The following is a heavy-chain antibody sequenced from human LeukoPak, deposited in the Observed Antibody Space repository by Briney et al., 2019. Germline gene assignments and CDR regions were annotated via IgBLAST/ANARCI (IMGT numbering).Heavy chain of an antibody. CDR2: IYNSGST. D-gene: IGHD1-26*01. CDR1: GGSISIYY. CDR3: VRDRELTY. V-gene: IGHV4-59*01. J-gene: IGHJ4*02. Sequence: PAETLSLTCTVSGGSISIYYWSWIRQPPGKGLEWLGYIYNSGSTYYNPSLESRVTISVDTSKNQFSLRLTSMTAADAAVYYCVRDRELTYWGQGTLATVSS.